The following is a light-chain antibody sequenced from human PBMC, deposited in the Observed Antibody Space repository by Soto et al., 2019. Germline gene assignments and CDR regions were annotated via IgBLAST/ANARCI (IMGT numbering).Light chain of an antibody. V-gene: IGKV1-5*01. CDR2: DAS. CDR3: QQYNSYPWT. J-gene: IGKJ1*01. CDR1: QRIVVW. Sequence: DIQMTQSPSTLSASVGDRVNITCRASQRIVVWLAWYQQKVGKAPKLLIYDASNLESGGPSRFSDSGSGTEFTLAISGPQPDDFATYYCQQYNSYPWTYGQGTKVEIK.